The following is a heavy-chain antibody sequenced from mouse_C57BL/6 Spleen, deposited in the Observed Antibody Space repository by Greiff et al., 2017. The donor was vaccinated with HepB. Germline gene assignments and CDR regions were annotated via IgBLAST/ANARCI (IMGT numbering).Heavy chain of an antibody. J-gene: IGHJ2*01. Sequence: QVQLQQPGAELVRPGSSVKLSCTASGYTFTSYWMHWVKQRPIQGLEWIGNIDPSDSETHYNQKFKDKATLTVDKSSSTAYMQLSSLTSEDSAVYYCARKGRTGAVDGWGKGTTLTVS. CDR2: IDPSDSET. CDR1: GYTFTSYW. CDR3: ARKGRTGAVDG. D-gene: IGHD4-1*01. V-gene: IGHV1-52*01.